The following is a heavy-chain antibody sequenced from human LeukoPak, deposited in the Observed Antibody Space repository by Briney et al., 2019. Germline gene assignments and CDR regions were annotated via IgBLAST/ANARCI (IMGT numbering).Heavy chain of an antibody. CDR3: ARDTVFWSGYFDY. Sequence: HTGGSLRLSCAASGFTFSSYWMSWVRQAPGKGLEWVANIKQDGSEKYYVDSVKGRFTISRDNAKNPLYLQMNSLRAEDTAVYYCARDTVFWSGYFDYWGQGTLVTVSS. J-gene: IGHJ4*02. D-gene: IGHD3-3*01. CDR2: IKQDGSEK. CDR1: GFTFSSYW. V-gene: IGHV3-7*01.